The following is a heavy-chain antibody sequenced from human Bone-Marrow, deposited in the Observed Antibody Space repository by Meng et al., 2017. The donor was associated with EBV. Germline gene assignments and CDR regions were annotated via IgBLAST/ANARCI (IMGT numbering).Heavy chain of an antibody. D-gene: IGHD4-17*01. CDR1: GFTFSSYS. CDR2: ISSSSSYI. J-gene: IGHJ4*02. Sequence: EVQLVESGGXLVKPGGCLXLSCAASGFTFSSYSMNWVRQAPGKGLEWVSSISSSSSYIYYTDSVKGRFTISRDNAKNSLYLQMNSLRAEDTAVYYCARSVTKEGYYFDYWGQGTLVTVSS. CDR3: ARSVTKEGYYFDY. V-gene: IGHV3-21*01.